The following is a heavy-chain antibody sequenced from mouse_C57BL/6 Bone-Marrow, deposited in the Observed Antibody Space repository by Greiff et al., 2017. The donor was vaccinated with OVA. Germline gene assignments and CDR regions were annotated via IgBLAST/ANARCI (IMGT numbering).Heavy chain of an antibody. D-gene: IGHD2-4*01. V-gene: IGHV1-9*01. CDR3: AREGVDYDGPRFAY. CDR2: ILPGSGST. J-gene: IGHJ3*01. Sequence: QVQLQQSGAELMKPGASVKLSCKATGYTFTGYWIEWVKQRPGHGLEWIGEILPGSGSTNYNEKFKGKATFTADTSTNTAYMQLSSLTTEDSAIYYCAREGVDYDGPRFAYWGQGTLVTVSA. CDR1: GYTFTGYW.